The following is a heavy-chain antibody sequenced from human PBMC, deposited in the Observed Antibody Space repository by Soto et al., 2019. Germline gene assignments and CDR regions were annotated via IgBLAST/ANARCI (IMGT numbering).Heavy chain of an antibody. CDR2: INHSGST. CDR1: GGSFSGYY. Sequence: QVQLQQWGAGLLKPSETLSLTCAVYGGSFSGYYWSWIRQPPGKGLVWMGEINHSGSTKYNPSPKSRVTISVDTSKNQFSLKLNSVTVADTAVSYCAVTTVAGTPRYYYYFCCMDVWGQGTTVTVSS. CDR3: AVTTVAGTPRYYYYFCCMDV. V-gene: IGHV4-34*01. D-gene: IGHD6-19*01. J-gene: IGHJ6*02.